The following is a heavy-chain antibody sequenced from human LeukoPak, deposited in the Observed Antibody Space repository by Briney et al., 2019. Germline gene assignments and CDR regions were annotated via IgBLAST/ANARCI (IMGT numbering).Heavy chain of an antibody. Sequence: GGSLGLSCAASGFSFSTYWMSWVRQAPGKGLEWVANIKQDESEKYYVDSVKGRFTISRDNTKNSLYLQMNSLRVEDTAVYYCASGRQLGRWGKGTLVTVSS. CDR2: IKQDESEK. J-gene: IGHJ4*02. D-gene: IGHD6-13*01. V-gene: IGHV3-7*03. CDR1: GFSFSTYW. CDR3: ASGRQLGR.